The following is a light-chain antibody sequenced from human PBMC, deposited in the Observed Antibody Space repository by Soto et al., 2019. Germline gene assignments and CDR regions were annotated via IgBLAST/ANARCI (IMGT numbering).Light chain of an antibody. CDR3: QQYSTYPWT. Sequence: DLQMTQSPSTLSAPVGDRVTITCRASQSISSRLAWYQQKPGKAPKLLIYDASSLESGVPSRFSGSGSGTEFTLTISSLQPDDFATYYCQQYSTYPWTFGQGTKVDIK. J-gene: IGKJ1*01. V-gene: IGKV1-5*01. CDR2: DAS. CDR1: QSISSR.